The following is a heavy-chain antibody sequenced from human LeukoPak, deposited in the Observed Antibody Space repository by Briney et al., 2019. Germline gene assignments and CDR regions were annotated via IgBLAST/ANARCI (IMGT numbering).Heavy chain of an antibody. J-gene: IGHJ2*01. CDR2: IIPIFGTA. Sequence: GSSVKVSCKASGGTFSSYAISWVRQAPGQGLEWMGGIIPIFGTANYAQKFQGRVTITADESTSTAYMELGSLRSEDTAVYYCASLAGFRSGYHYWYFDLWGRGTLVTVSS. CDR1: GGTFSSYA. V-gene: IGHV1-69*01. D-gene: IGHD3-22*01. CDR3: ASLAGFRSGYHYWYFDL.